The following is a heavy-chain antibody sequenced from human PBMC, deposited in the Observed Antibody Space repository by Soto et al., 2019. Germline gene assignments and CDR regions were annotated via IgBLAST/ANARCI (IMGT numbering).Heavy chain of an antibody. CDR2: ISYDGSNK. V-gene: IGHV3-30*18. CDR1: VFTFSSYG. Sequence: PGWSLRLSCSASVFTFSSYGMHWFRQAPGKGLEWVAVISYDGSNKYYADSVKGRFTISRDNSKNTLYLQMNSLRAEDTAVYYCAKGRTRNYYYYGMDVWGQGTTVTVSS. CDR3: AKGRTRNYYYYGMDV. J-gene: IGHJ6*02.